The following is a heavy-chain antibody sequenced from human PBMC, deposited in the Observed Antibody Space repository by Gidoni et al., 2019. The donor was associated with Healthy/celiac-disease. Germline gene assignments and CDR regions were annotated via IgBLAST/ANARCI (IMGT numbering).Heavy chain of an antibody. Sequence: STGGRFTISRDNAKNSLYLQMNSLRAEDTAVYYCARDFRYCSGGSCYSGYAFDIWGQGTMVTVSS. J-gene: IGHJ3*02. V-gene: IGHV3-11*06. CDR3: ARDFRYCSGGSCYSGYAFDI. D-gene: IGHD2-15*01.